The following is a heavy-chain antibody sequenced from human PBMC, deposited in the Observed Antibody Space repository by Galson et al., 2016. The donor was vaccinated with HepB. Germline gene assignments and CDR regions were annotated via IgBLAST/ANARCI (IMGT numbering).Heavy chain of an antibody. V-gene: IGHV1-18*01. CDR1: GYTFTSHG. CDR2: ISHYNGNT. CDR3: AVERTILRQYYFDY. D-gene: IGHD1-26*01. Sequence: SVKLSCKASGYTFTSHGIRWVRQAPGQGLEWLGWISHYNGNTVYVQNLQGRVTMTTDTSKTTAYMELRSLRSEDTAVYYCAVERTILRQYYFDYWGQGTLVTVSS. J-gene: IGHJ4*02.